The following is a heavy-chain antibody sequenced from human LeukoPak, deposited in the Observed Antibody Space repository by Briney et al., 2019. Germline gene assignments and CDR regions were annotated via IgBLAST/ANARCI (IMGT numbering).Heavy chain of an antibody. J-gene: IGHJ4*02. D-gene: IGHD3-10*01. CDR2: ISATGGDT. V-gene: IGHV3-23*01. CDR1: GLTFNTFA. CDR3: AKHLWRDLLSFGEGYYFGH. Sequence: GGSLRLSCVASGLTFNTFAMSWVRQAPGTGLEWVSAISATGGDTYYADSVRGRFTISRDNSKNTLYLQMNSLRAEDTAVYFCAKHLWRDLLSFGEGYYFGHWGQGTLVTVSS.